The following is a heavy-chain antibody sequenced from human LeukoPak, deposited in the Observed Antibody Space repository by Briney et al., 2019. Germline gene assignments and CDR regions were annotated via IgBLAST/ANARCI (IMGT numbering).Heavy chain of an antibody. D-gene: IGHD5-24*01. J-gene: IGHJ4*02. CDR3: ARVGYNSPVRY. V-gene: IGHV4-39*07. CDR1: GGSISSSGYY. Sequence: SETLSLTCTVSGGSISSSGYYWGWIRQPPGKGLEWIGSIYYSGSTYYNPSLKSRVTISVDTSKNQFSLKLSSVTAADTAVYYCARVGYNSPVRYWGQGTLVTVSS. CDR2: IYYSGST.